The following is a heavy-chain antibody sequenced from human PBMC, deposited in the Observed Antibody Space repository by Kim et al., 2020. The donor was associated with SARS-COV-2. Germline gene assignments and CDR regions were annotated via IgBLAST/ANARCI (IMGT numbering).Heavy chain of an antibody. Sequence: ASVKVSCKASRYNFRGYYIHWVRQAPGQGLEWMGWFQPNGGGTNFAQKFQARVTMTWDTSISTHYMELTSLTSDDTAVYYCASGFSAPAYWGQGTLVTVS. CDR3: ASGFSAPAY. V-gene: IGHV1-2*02. CDR1: RYNFRGYY. J-gene: IGHJ4*02. D-gene: IGHD2-2*01. CDR2: FQPNGGGT.